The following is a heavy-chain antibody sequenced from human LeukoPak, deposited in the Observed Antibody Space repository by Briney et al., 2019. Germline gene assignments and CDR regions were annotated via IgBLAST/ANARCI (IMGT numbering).Heavy chain of an antibody. CDR2: ISSSSSYI. D-gene: IGHD2-2*01. V-gene: IGHV3-21*01. J-gene: IGHJ4*02. Sequence: GGSLRLSCAASGFTFSSYSMNWVRQAPGKGLEWVSSISSSSSYIYYADSVKGRFTISRDNAKNSLYLQMNSLRAEDTAVYYCARDRKSRVPGYFDYWGQGTLVTVSS. CDR1: GFTFSSYS. CDR3: ARDRKSRVPGYFDY.